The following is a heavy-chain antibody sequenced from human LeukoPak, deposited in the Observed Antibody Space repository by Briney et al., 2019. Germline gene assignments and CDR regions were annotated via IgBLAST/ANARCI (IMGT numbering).Heavy chain of an antibody. D-gene: IGHD6-19*01. CDR2: LTGSGNTA. CDR1: GFTFSSYA. J-gene: IGHJ5*02. CDR3: AKDVRNTGWYKES. Sequence: PGGSLRLPCAASGFTFSSYAMSWVRQAPGKGLEWVSGLTGSGNTAYYADSVKGRFTISRDNSKNTLYLQMSSLRVEDTAMYYCAKDVRNTGWYKESWGQGTLVTVSS. V-gene: IGHV3-23*01.